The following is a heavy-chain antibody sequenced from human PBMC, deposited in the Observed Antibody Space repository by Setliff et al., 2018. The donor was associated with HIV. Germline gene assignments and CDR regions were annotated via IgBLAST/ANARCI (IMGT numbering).Heavy chain of an antibody. V-gene: IGHV4-39*07. CDR3: ARGLIVVVPAAIIRYDAFDI. CDR2: IYYSGST. D-gene: IGHD2-2*01. CDR1: GGSISSSSYY. Sequence: SETLSLTCTVSGGSISSSSYYWGWIRQPPGKGLEWIGSIYYSGSTYYNPSLKSRVTISVDTSKNQFSLKLSSVTAADTAVYYCARGLIVVVPAAIIRYDAFDIWGQGTMVTV. J-gene: IGHJ3*02.